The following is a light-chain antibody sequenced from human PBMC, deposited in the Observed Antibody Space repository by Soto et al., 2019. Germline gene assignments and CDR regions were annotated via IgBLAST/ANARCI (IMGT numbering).Light chain of an antibody. CDR2: EGS. J-gene: IGLJ1*01. CDR3: CSHAGSKNYYL. CDR1: SSDVGSYNL. Sequence: QSALTQPASVSGSPGQSITISCTGTSSDVGSYNLVSWYQQHPGKAPKLMIYEGSKRPSGVSNRFSGSKSGSTSSLTISGLQAEDEADYYCCSHAGSKNYYLFGPGTKVTVL. V-gene: IGLV2-23*01.